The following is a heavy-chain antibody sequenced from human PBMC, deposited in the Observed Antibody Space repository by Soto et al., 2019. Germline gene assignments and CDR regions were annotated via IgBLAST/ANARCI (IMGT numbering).Heavy chain of an antibody. CDR3: ARHSILLPAEVDFYS. CDR2: ISAYNGNT. V-gene: IGHV1-18*01. CDR1: GYTFTSYG. Sequence: QVQLVQSGAEVKKPGASVKVSCKASGYTFTSYGISWVRQAPGQGLEWMGWISAYNGNTNYAQKLQGRVTMTTDTSTRTVYMDLSSLRSDDTAVYYCARHSILLPAEVDFYSWAQGTLVTFSS. J-gene: IGHJ4*02. D-gene: IGHD2-2*02.